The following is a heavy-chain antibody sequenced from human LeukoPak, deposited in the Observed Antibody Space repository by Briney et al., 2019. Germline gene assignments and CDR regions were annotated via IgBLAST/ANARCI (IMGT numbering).Heavy chain of an antibody. CDR3: VRHNHMDV. CDR2: INLSGGST. CDR1: GYTFTSYG. V-gene: IGHV1-46*01. J-gene: IGHJ6*02. Sequence: ASVKVSCKASGYTFTSYGISWVRQAPGQGLEWMAIINLSGGSTDYTQKFQGRVTVTRDTSTSTVYMELSSLRSEDTAVYYCVRHNHMDVWGQGTTVTVSS.